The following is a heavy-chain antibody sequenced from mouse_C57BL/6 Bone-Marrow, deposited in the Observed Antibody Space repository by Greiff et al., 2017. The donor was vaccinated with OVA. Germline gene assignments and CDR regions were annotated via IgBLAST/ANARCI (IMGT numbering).Heavy chain of an antibody. V-gene: IGHV14-4*01. D-gene: IGHD1-1*01. CDR3: TTWYYGSSHWYFDV. CDR1: GFNIKDDY. CDR2: IYPENGDT. Sequence: EVQLQQSGAELVRPGASVKLSCTASGFNIKDDYMHWVKQRPEQGLEWIGWIYPENGDTEYASKFQGKATITADTSSNTAYLQLSSLTSEDTAVYYCTTWYYGSSHWYFDVWGTGTTVTVSS. J-gene: IGHJ1*03.